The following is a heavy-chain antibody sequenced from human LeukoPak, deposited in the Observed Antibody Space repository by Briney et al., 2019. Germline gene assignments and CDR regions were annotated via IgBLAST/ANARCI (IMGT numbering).Heavy chain of an antibody. CDR1: GYTFTSYG. CDR2: ISAYNGNT. Sequence: ASVKVSCKASGYTFTSYGISWVRQAPGQGLEWMGWISAYNGNTNYAQKLQGRVTMTTDTSTSTAYMELRSLRSDDTAVYYCARDFGIGSGPAGFDYWGQGTLVTVSS. J-gene: IGHJ4*02. D-gene: IGHD2-15*01. V-gene: IGHV1-18*01. CDR3: ARDFGIGSGPAGFDY.